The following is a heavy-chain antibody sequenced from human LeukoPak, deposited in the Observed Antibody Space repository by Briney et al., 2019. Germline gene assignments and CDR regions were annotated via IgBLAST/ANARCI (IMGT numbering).Heavy chain of an antibody. V-gene: IGHV1-69*13. Sequence: SVKVSCKASGGTFSSYAISWVRQAPGQGLEWMGGIIPIFGTANYAQNFQGRVTITADESTSTAYMELSSLRSEDTAVYYCAREKDGSGSYYRTHYYYYYMDVWGKGTTVTVSS. CDR1: GGTFSSYA. CDR2: IIPIFGTA. J-gene: IGHJ6*03. D-gene: IGHD3-10*01. CDR3: AREKDGSGSYYRTHYYYYYMDV.